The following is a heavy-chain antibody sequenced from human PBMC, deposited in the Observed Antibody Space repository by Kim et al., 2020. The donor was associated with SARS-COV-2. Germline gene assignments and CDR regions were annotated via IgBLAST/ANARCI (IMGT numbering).Heavy chain of an antibody. D-gene: IGHD3-10*01. CDR1: GDSVSSNSAA. CDR3: ARGRGGYYGSGSYYIGGAGWFDP. CDR2: TYYRSKWYN. V-gene: IGHV6-1*01. J-gene: IGHJ5*02. Sequence: SQTLSLTCAISGDSVSSNSAAWNWIRQSPSRGLEWLGRTYYRSKWYNDYAVSVKSRITINPDTSKNQFSLQLNSVTPEDTAVYYCARGRGGYYGSGSYYIGGAGWFDPWGQGTLGTVSS.